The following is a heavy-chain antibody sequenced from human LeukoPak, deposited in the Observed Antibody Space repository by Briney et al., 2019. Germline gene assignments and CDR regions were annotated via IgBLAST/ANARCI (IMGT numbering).Heavy chain of an antibody. Sequence: ASVKVSCKASGHTFSIYNMHWVRQAPGQGLEWMGIINPSGGTSYAQKIQGRVTMTRDTSTTTVYMELSSLRSEDTAVYYCARERVAATGLDYWGQGTLVTVSS. CDR1: GHTFSIYN. V-gene: IGHV1-46*01. D-gene: IGHD6-13*01. J-gene: IGHJ4*02. CDR2: INPSGGT. CDR3: ARERVAATGLDY.